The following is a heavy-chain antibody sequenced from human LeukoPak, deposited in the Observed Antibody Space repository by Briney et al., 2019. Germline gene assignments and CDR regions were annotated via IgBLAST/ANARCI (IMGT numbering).Heavy chain of an antibody. CDR2: INHSGGT. CDR3: AKGPEILTGYYSSYFDY. V-gene: IGHV4-34*01. Sequence: SETLSLTCAVYGGSFSGYYWSWIRQPPGKGLEWIGEINHSGGTNYNPSLKSRVTISVDTSKNQFSLKLSSVTAADTAVYYCAKGPEILTGYYSSYFDYWGQGTLVTVSS. J-gene: IGHJ4*02. CDR1: GGSFSGYY. D-gene: IGHD3-9*01.